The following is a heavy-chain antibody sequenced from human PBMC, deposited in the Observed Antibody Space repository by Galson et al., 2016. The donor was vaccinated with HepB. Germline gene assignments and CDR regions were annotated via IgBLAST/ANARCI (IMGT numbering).Heavy chain of an antibody. J-gene: IGHJ3*02. Sequence: SLRLSCADSGFTFSTYGMHWVRQAPGKGLEWVALIWYDGTNEYYADSVKGRFTISRDNFKNTLYLQMNSLRAEDTAVYYCAKDIGYCSGGTCPNDAFDIWGQGTMVTVSS. V-gene: IGHV3-33*06. CDR2: IWYDGTNE. CDR1: GFTFSTYG. D-gene: IGHD2-15*01. CDR3: AKDIGYCSGGTCPNDAFDI.